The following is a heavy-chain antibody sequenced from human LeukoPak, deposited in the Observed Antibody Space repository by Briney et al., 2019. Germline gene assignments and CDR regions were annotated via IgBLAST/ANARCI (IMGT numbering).Heavy chain of an antibody. V-gene: IGHV3-30-3*01. D-gene: IGHD2-2*01. CDR1: GFTFSRYA. Sequence: GGSLRLSCAASGFTFSRYAMYWVRQAPGKGLEWEAVISFDGSNKYYADSVKGRFTISRDNSKNTLYVQMNSLRAEDTAVYYCAREGGYCSSSSCTEGFDYWGQGTLVTVSS. J-gene: IGHJ4*02. CDR2: ISFDGSNK. CDR3: AREGGYCSSSSCTEGFDY.